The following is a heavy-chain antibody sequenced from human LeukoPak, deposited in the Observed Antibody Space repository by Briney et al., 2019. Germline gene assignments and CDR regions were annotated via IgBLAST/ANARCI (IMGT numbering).Heavy chain of an antibody. CDR2: IYTSGGT. D-gene: IGHD5-18*01. CDR1: GGSISSGSYY. CDR3: ARDWDTAMVWWFDP. J-gene: IGHJ5*02. Sequence: SETLSLTCTVSGGSISSGSYYWSWIRQPAGKGLEWIGRIYTSGGTNYNPSLKSRVTISVDTSKNQFSLKLSSVTAADTAVYYCARDWDTAMVWWFDPWGQGTLVTVSS. V-gene: IGHV4-61*02.